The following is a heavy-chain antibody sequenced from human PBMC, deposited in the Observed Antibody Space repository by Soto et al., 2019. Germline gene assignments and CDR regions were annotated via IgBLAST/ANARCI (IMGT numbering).Heavy chain of an antibody. J-gene: IGHJ6*02. D-gene: IGHD3-10*01. CDR2: IYYSGST. V-gene: IGHV4-59*01. CDR3: ARRGYGPGFPHYYGMDV. CDR1: GGSMSSYY. Sequence: SETLSLTCTVSGGSMSSYYWTWIRQPPGKGLEWIGYIYYSGSTNYNPSLKSRVTMSVDTPKNQFSLKLSSVTAADTAVYYCARRGYGPGFPHYYGMDVWGQGTTVT.